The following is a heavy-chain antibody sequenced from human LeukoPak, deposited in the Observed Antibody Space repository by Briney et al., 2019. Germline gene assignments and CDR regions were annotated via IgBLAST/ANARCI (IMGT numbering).Heavy chain of an antibody. D-gene: IGHD6-19*01. J-gene: IGHJ6*02. Sequence: GGSLRLSCVASGFTFSTYDMHWVRHATGKGLEWVSTIATAGDTYYPGSVKGRFTIARENAKNSLYLQMNSLRAEDAAVYHCGRVGWLVSVHYGLDVWGQGTTVTVSS. CDR3: GRVGWLVSVHYGLDV. V-gene: IGHV3-13*01. CDR1: GFTFSTYD. CDR2: IATAGDT.